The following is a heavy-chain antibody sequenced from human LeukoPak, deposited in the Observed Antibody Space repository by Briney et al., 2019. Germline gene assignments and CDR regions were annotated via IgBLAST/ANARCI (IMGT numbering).Heavy chain of an antibody. J-gene: IGHJ6*03. D-gene: IGHD3-3*01. CDR2: IIPILGIA. V-gene: IGHV1-69*04. CDR1: GGTFSSYA. CDR3: ASSANPARNDFWSGYYYYYMDV. Sequence: SVKVSCKASGGTFSSYAISWVRQAPGQGLEWMGRIIPILGIANYAQKFQGRVTITADKSTSTAYMELSSLRSEDTAVYYCASSANPARNDFWSGYYYYYMDVWGKGTTVTVSS.